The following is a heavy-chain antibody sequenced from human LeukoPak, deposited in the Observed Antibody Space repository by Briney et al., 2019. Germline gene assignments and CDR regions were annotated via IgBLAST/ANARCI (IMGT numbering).Heavy chain of an antibody. Sequence: SETLSLTFTVPGGSISSSSYYWGWIRPPPGKGLEWIGSIYYSGSTYYNPSLKSRVTISVDTSKNQFSLKLSSVTAADTAVYYCARGIVATGPGYWGQGTLVTVSS. CDR2: IYYSGST. D-gene: IGHD5-12*01. CDR1: GGSISSSSYY. V-gene: IGHV4-39*01. J-gene: IGHJ4*02. CDR3: ARGIVATGPGY.